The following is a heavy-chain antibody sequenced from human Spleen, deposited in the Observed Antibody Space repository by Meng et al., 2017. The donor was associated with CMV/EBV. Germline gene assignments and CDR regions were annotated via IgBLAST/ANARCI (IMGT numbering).Heavy chain of an antibody. V-gene: IGHV3-74*01. CDR3: ANNGGLAGRLLYY. D-gene: IGHD1/OR15-1a*01. CDR2: INSDGRDT. CDR1: GFIFTTYW. J-gene: IGHJ4*02. Sequence: GGSLRLSCTASGFIFTTYWMHWVRQAPGKGLVWISRINSDGRDTTYADSVEGRLTISRDNAKSSLYLQMNSLRVEDTAVYYCANNGGLAGRLLYYWGQGTRVTVSS.